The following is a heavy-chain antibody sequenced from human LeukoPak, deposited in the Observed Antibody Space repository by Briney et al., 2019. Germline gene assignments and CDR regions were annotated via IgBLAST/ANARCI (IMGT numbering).Heavy chain of an antibody. D-gene: IGHD2-21*01. J-gene: IGHJ4*02. Sequence: GGSLRLSCAASGFTVSSNYMSWVRQAPGKGLEWVSVIYSGGSTYYADPVKGRFTISRDNSKNTLYLQMNSLRAEDTAVYYCARDGCGGDCYDYWGQGTLVTVSS. V-gene: IGHV3-66*01. CDR3: ARDGCGGDCYDY. CDR2: IYSGGST. CDR1: GFTVSSNY.